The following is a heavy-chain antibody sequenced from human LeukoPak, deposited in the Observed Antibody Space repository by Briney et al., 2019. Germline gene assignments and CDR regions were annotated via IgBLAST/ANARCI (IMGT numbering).Heavy chain of an antibody. J-gene: IGHJ4*02. CDR3: ARDVSVVRGVEFDY. D-gene: IGHD3-10*01. CDR1: GFTFSDYY. CDR2: ISSSSSYT. V-gene: IGHV3-11*06. Sequence: GGSLRLSCAASGFTFSDYYMSWIRQAPGKGLEWVSYISSSSSYTNYADSVKGRFTISRDNAKNSLHLQMNSLRAEDTVVYYCARDVSVVRGVEFDYWGQGTLVTVAS.